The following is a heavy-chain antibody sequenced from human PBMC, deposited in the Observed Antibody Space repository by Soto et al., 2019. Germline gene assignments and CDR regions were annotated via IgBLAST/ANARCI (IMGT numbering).Heavy chain of an antibody. CDR2: ISAYNGNT. D-gene: IGHD7-27*01. V-gene: IGHV1-18*01. J-gene: IGHJ4*02. CDR3: TRANWYSEY. CDR1: VYTFTSYG. Sequence: GASVKVSCKASVYTFTSYGISWVRQAPGQGLEWMGWISAYNGNTNYAQKLQGRVTMTTDTSTSTAYMELRSLTAADTAVYYCTRANWYSEYWGQGTLVTVSS.